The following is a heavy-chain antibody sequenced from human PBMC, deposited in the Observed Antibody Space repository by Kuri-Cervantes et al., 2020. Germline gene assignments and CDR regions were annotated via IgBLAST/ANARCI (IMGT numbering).Heavy chain of an antibody. D-gene: IGHD2-8*02. CDR3: ARDRAYWVVNGMDV. Sequence: GGSLRLSCAASGFTFSSYAMHWVRQAPGKGLEWVAVISYDGSNKYYVDSVKGRFTISRDNAKNSLYLQMNSLRAEDTAVYYCARDRAYWVVNGMDVWGQGTTVTVSS. V-gene: IGHV3-30*04. J-gene: IGHJ6*02. CDR1: GFTFSSYA. CDR2: ISYDGSNK.